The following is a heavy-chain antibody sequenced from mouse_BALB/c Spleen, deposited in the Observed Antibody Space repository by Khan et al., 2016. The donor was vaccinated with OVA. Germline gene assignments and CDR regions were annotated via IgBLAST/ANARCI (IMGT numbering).Heavy chain of an antibody. CDR1: GFSLTGYG. Sequence: QVQLKESGPGLVAPSQSLSITCTVSGFSLTGYGVNWVRQPPGKGLEWLGMIWSDGSTDYHSALKSRLNLSKDNSKSQVFLKMNSLQTDDTARYYCARAYYGNYREAMDYWGHGTSVTVSS. D-gene: IGHD2-10*01. V-gene: IGHV2-6-7*01. J-gene: IGHJ4*01. CDR3: ARAYYGNYREAMDY. CDR2: IWSDGST.